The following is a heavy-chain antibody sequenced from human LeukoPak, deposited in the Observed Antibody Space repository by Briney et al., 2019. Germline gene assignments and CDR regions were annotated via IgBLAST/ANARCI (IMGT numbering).Heavy chain of an antibody. CDR3: ARADYYDSSGYYFLDY. V-gene: IGHV4-34*01. CDR1: GGSFSGYY. J-gene: IGHJ4*02. D-gene: IGHD3-22*01. CDR2: INHSGST. Sequence: SETLSLTCAVYGGSFSGYYWSWIRQPSGKGLEWIGEINHSGSTNYNPSLKSRVTISVDTSKNQFSLKLSSVTAADTAVYYCARADYYDSSGYYFLDYWGQGTLVTVSS.